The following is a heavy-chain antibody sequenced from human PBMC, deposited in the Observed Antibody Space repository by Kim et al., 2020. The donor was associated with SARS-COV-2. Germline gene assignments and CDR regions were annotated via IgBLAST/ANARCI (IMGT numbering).Heavy chain of an antibody. CDR3: SRRGRGAVVGIWAFVR. D-gene: IGHD6-19*01. CDR1: GGSISSYN. J-gene: IGHJ3*02. CDR2: IYYSGST. V-gene: IGHV4-59*08. Sequence: SETLSLTCTVSGGSISSYNWGWIRQPPGKGLEWIGYIYYSGSTNYNPSLNSRVTISVDTSKNQISLKLHSVTAADTAVDYCSRRGRGAVVGIWAFVRWGEGTMVTDSP.